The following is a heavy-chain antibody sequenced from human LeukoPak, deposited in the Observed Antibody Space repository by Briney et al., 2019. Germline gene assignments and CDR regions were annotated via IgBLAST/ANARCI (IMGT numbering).Heavy chain of an antibody. V-gene: IGHV4-31*03. CDR2: IYYSGST. D-gene: IGHD2-2*01. CDR3: ARGQYQLLSYDY. CDR1: GGSISSGGYY. J-gene: IGHJ4*02. Sequence: SQTLSLTCTVSGGSISSGGYYWSWIRQHPGKGLEWIGYIYYSGSTYYNPSLKSRVTISVDTSKNQFSLKLSSVTAADTAVYYYARGQYQLLSYDYWGQGTLVTVSS.